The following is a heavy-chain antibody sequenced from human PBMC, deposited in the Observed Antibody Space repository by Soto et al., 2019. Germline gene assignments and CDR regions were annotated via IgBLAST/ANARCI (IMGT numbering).Heavy chain of an antibody. D-gene: IGHD6-13*01. Sequence: GGSLRLSCAASGFTFDDYWMSWVRQAPGKGLEWVANIKQDGSEKYYVDSVRGRFTISRDNAKNSLSVQMNNLRAEDTAVYYCAREDGAADPGSYYFDTWGQGTLVTVSS. CDR3: AREDGAADPGSYYFDT. J-gene: IGHJ4*02. CDR1: GFTFDDYW. CDR2: IKQDGSEK. V-gene: IGHV3-7*01.